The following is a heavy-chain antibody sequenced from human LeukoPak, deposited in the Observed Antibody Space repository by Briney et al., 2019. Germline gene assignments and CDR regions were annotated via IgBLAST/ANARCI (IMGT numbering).Heavy chain of an antibody. J-gene: IGHJ4*02. CDR1: GYTFTSYG. D-gene: IGHD1-26*01. V-gene: IGHV1-18*01. CDR3: ARDVSRWGELLGY. CDR2: ISAYNGNT. Sequence: ASVKVSCXASGYTFTSYGVSWVRQALGQGLEWMGWISAYNGNTSYAQKLQGRVTMTTDTSTSTAYMELRSLRSDDTAVYYCARDVSRWGELLGYWGQGTLVTVSS.